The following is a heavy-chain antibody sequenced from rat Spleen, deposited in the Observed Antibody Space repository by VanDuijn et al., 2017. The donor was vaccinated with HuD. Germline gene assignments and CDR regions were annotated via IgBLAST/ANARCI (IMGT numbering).Heavy chain of an antibody. CDR3: ARAGYLRDWYFDF. Sequence: EVQLVESDGGLVQPGRSLKLSCAASGFTFTNYGMAWVRQAPTKGLEWVATISYDGSSTYYRDSVKGRFTISRDDATGTLYLQMDSLRSEDTATYYCARAGYLRDWYFDFWGPGTMVTVSS. J-gene: IGHJ1*01. D-gene: IGHD2-2*01. CDR1: GFTFTNYG. V-gene: IGHV5-29*01. CDR2: ISYDGSST.